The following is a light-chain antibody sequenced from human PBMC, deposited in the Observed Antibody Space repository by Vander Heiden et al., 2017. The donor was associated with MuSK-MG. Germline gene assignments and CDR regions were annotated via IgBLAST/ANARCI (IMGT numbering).Light chain of an antibody. CDR2: EDN. CDR1: SGSIASNY. V-gene: IGLV6-57*01. Sequence: NFMLTPPHSVSESPGKTVTISCTRSSGSIASNYVQWYQQRPGSSPTTVIYEDNQRPSGVPDRFSGSIDSSSNYASLTISGLKTEDEADYYCQSYDSSNPFGGGTKLTVL. J-gene: IGLJ3*02. CDR3: QSYDSSNP.